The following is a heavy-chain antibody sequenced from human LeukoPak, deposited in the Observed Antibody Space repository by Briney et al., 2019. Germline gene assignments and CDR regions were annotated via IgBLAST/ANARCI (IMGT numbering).Heavy chain of an antibody. Sequence: SQTLSLTCAICGDSVSSNSATWIWIRQSPSRGLEWLGRTYYRSKWYNDYAVSVKSRTTINPDTSKNQFSLQLNSVTPEDTAVYYCARAAIDTSGYYSFDYWGQGTLVTVSS. V-gene: IGHV6-1*01. CDR1: GDSVSSNSAT. CDR2: TYYRSKWYN. J-gene: IGHJ4*02. D-gene: IGHD3-22*01. CDR3: ARAAIDTSGYYSFDY.